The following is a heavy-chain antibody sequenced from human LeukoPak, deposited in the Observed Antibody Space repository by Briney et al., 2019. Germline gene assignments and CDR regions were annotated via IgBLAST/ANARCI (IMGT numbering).Heavy chain of an antibody. V-gene: IGHV3-48*02. CDR2: ISPGSTTI. Sequence: GGSLRLSSEASGFTFRTCRMNWVRQAPGKGLEWVSYISPGSTTIYYADSVKGRFTISRDNAKNSLYLQMNSLRDEDTAVYYCARGVDYWGQGTLVTVSS. J-gene: IGHJ4*02. CDR1: GFTFRTCR. CDR3: ARGVDY.